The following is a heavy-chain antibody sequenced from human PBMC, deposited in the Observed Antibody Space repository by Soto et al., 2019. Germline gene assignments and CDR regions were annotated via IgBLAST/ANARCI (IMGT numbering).Heavy chain of an antibody. CDR2: ISAYNGNT. D-gene: IGHD6-13*01. Sequence: AASVKVSCKASGYTFTSYGISWVRQAPGQGLEWMGWISAYNGNTNYAQKLQGRVTMTTDTSTSTAYMELRSLRSDDTAVYYCARGLGSWPRVGFDPWGQGTLVTVSS. CDR1: GYTFTSYG. CDR3: ARGLGSWPRVGFDP. V-gene: IGHV1-18*04. J-gene: IGHJ5*02.